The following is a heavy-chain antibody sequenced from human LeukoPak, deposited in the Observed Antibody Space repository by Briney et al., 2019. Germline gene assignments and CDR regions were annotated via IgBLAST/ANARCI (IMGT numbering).Heavy chain of an antibody. CDR2: IYYSGSA. D-gene: IGHD3-9*01. Sequence: SETLSLTCAVSGGSISSSNWWSWIRQPPGKGLEWIGYIYYSGSANYNPSLKSRVTISVDTSKNQFSLKLSSVTAADTAVYYCAREGFDWLLDYWGQGTLVTVSS. J-gene: IGHJ4*02. CDR1: GGSISSSNW. V-gene: IGHV4-61*01. CDR3: AREGFDWLLDY.